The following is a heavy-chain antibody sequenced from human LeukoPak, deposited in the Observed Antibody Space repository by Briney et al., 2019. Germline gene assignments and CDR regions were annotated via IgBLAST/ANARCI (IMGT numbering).Heavy chain of an antibody. CDR3: ARRGGDSSGNFDY. D-gene: IGHD3-22*01. V-gene: IGHV4-59*08. Sequence: TTSETLSLTCTVSGGSISSYYWSWIRQPPGKGLEWIGYIYYSGGTNYNPSLKSRVTISVDTPKKQFSLRLSSVTAADTAVYYCARRGGDSSGNFDYWGQGTLVTVSS. CDR2: IYYSGGT. J-gene: IGHJ4*02. CDR1: GGSISSYY.